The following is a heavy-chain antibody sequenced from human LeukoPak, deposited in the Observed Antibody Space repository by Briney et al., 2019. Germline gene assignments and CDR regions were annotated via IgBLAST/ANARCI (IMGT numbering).Heavy chain of an antibody. CDR1: GGSISSGSYY. D-gene: IGHD3-22*01. Sequence: SETLSLTCTVSGGSISSGSYYWSWIRQPAGKGLEWIGRIYTSGSTNYNPSLKRRVTISVDTSKNQFSLKLSSVTAADTAVYYCARTDQDYYDSAGFDYWGQGTLVTVSS. CDR3: ARTDQDYYDSAGFDY. J-gene: IGHJ4*02. V-gene: IGHV4-61*02. CDR2: IYTSGST.